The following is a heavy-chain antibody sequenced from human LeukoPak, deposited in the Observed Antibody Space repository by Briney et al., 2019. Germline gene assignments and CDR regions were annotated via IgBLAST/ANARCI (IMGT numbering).Heavy chain of an antibody. V-gene: IGHV4-59*01. J-gene: IGHJ6*03. CDR1: GGSISDCF. D-gene: IGHD1-26*01. CDR2: MHHSGSA. Sequence: PSETLSLTCTVSGGSISDCFWSWVRQSPGKGLEWIGFMHHSGSANSNPSLRSRVTISMDTSKNQFSLKMTSVTAADTAVYYCARDPYSGRYGDYYYYYMDVWGKGTTVTISS. CDR3: ARDPYSGRYGDYYYYYMDV.